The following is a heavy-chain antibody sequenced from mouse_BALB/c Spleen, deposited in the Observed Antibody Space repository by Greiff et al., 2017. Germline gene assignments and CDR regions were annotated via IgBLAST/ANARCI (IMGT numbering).Heavy chain of an antibody. J-gene: IGHJ1*01. D-gene: IGHD1-1*01. CDR2: IYPGSGNT. CDR3: ARPLLRSYWYFDV. CDR1: GYTFTDYY. V-gene: IGHV1-84*02. Sequence: LMESGPELVKPGASVKISCKASGYTFTDYYINWVKQKPGQGLEWIGWIYPGSGNTKYNEKFKGKATLTVDTSSSTAYMQLSSLTSEDTAVYFCARPLLRSYWYFDVWGAGTTVTVSS.